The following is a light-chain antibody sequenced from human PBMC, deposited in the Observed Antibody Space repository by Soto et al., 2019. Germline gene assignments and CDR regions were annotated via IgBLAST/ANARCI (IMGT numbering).Light chain of an antibody. CDR2: DVS. CDR3: SSYTSSSTRDVV. V-gene: IGLV2-14*01. J-gene: IGLJ2*01. Sequence: QSVLTQPASVSGSPGQSITLSCTGTSSDVGGYNYVSWYQQHPGKAPKLMIYDVSNRPSGVSNRFSGSKSGNTASLTISGLRAEDESEYYCSSYTSSSTRDVVFGGGTKLTVL. CDR1: SSDVGGYNY.